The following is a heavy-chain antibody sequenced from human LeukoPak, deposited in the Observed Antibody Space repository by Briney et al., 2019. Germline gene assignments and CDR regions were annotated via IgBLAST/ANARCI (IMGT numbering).Heavy chain of an antibody. D-gene: IGHD6-19*01. CDR1: GFTFSSYS. J-gene: IGHJ4*02. Sequence: PGGSLRLSCAASGFTFSSYSMNWVRQAPGKGLEWVSSISSSSNYIYYADSVKGRFTISRDNAKNSLYLQMNSLRAEDTAVYYCARTVAGTFFVRSGFYFDYWGQGTLVTVSS. CDR2: ISSSSNYI. CDR3: ARTVAGTFFVRSGFYFDY. V-gene: IGHV3-21*01.